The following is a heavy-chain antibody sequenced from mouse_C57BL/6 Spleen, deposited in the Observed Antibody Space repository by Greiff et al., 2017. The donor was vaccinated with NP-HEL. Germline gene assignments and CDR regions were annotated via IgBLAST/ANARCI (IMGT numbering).Heavy chain of an antibody. CDR2: INPSNGGT. Sequence: VQLQQPGTELVKPGASVKLSCKASGYTFTSYWMHWVKQRPGQGLEWIGNINPSNGGTNYNEKFKSKATLTVDKSSSTAYMQLSSLTSEDSAVYYCARGDYGNLYYFDYWGQGTTLTVSS. CDR3: ARGDYGNLYYFDY. J-gene: IGHJ2*01. V-gene: IGHV1-53*01. D-gene: IGHD2-1*01. CDR1: GYTFTSYW.